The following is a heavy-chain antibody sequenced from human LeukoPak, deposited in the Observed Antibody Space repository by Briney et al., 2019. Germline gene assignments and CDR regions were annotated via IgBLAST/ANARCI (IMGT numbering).Heavy chain of an antibody. Sequence: PGGSLRLSCAASGFTFSSYSMNWVRQAPGKGLEWVSSISSSSSYIYYADSVKGRFTISRDNAKNSLYLQMNSLRAEDTAVYYCARGLDNWNVYIFDYWGLGTLVTVSS. CDR1: GFTFSSYS. J-gene: IGHJ4*02. D-gene: IGHD1-20*01. CDR2: ISSSSSYI. CDR3: ARGLDNWNVYIFDY. V-gene: IGHV3-21*01.